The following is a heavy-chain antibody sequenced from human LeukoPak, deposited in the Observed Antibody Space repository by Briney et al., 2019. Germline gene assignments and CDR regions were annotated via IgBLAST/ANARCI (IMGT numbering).Heavy chain of an antibody. CDR2: INPNSGGT. CDR3: ARGPSNWNGLGAFDI. J-gene: IGHJ3*02. CDR1: GYTFTGYY. V-gene: IGHV1-2*02. Sequence: GASVKVSCKASGYTFTGYYIHWLRQAPGQGLEWMGWINPNSGGTNSVQKFQGRVTMARDTSISTSFMELNRLRSDDTAVYYCARGPSNWNGLGAFDIWGQGTMVTVSS. D-gene: IGHD1-1*01.